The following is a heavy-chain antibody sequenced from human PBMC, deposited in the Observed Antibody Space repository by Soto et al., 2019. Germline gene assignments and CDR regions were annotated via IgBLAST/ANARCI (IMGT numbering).Heavy chain of an antibody. CDR3: TRGHYYGMDV. CDR2: TNTDGTAT. Sequence: GGSLRLSCAAFGFTFSAYWMHWVRQAPGKGLVWVSRTNTDGTATTYADSVEGRFTISRDNAKNMLYLQMNSLRAEDTAVYYCTRGHYYGMDVWGQGTTVTVSS. CDR1: GFTFSAYW. J-gene: IGHJ6*02. V-gene: IGHV3-74*03.